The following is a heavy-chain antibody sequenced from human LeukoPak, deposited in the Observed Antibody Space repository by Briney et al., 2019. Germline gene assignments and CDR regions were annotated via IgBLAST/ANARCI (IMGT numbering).Heavy chain of an antibody. D-gene: IGHD1-26*01. CDR1: GYTFTSYA. CDR2: INTYTYNGNT. J-gene: IGHJ4*02. Sequence: ASVKVSCKASGYTFTSYAISWVRQAPGQGLEWVGWINTYTYNGNTNYAQKLQGRVTVTTDTSTSTAYMELRSLTSDDTALYYCARDLGDIAGASDYWGQGTLVTVSS. V-gene: IGHV1-18*01. CDR3: ARDLGDIAGASDY.